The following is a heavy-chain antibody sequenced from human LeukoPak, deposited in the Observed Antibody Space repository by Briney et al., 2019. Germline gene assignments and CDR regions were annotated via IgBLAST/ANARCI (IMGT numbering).Heavy chain of an antibody. CDR2: IRSKAYGGTT. V-gene: IGHV3-49*03. J-gene: IGHJ4*02. CDR3: TGQTTVTMYYFDY. D-gene: IGHD4-11*01. Sequence: GGSLRLSCTASGFTFGDYAMSWFGQAPGKGLEWVGFIRSKAYGGTTEYAASVKGRFTISRDDSKSIAYLQMNSLKTEDTAVYYCTGQTTVTMYYFDYWGQGTLVTVSS. CDR1: GFTFGDYA.